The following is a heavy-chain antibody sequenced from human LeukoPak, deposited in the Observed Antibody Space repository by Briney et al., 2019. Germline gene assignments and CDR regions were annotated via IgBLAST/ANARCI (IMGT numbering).Heavy chain of an antibody. Sequence: SETLSLTCTVSGGSISSSGYYWGWIRQTPGKGLEWIGSIYYSGSNYHNPSLKSRVSMSVDTSKNQISLKLSSVTAADTAVYYCANMGYSYAPGLFDPWGQGTLVTVSS. V-gene: IGHV4-39*07. CDR2: IYYSGSN. D-gene: IGHD5-18*01. CDR1: GGSISSSGYY. CDR3: ANMGYSYAPGLFDP. J-gene: IGHJ5*02.